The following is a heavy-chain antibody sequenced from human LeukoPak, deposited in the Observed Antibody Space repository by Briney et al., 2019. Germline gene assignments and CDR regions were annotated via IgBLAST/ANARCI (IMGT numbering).Heavy chain of an antibody. CDR3: ARVGTRAD. J-gene: IGHJ1*01. CDR1: GFTFSSYT. CDR2: ISSSSNYI. Sequence: PDGSLTLSCAASGFTFSSYTMNWVRQAPGKGLEWVSSISSSSNYIHYADSLKGRFTISRDNANNSLYLQMNSLRAEDTAVYYCARVGTRADWGEGTLAPVSS. V-gene: IGHV3-21*01. D-gene: IGHD1-1*01.